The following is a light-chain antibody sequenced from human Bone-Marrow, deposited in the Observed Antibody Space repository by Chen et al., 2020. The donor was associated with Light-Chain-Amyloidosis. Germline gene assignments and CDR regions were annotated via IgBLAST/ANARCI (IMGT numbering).Light chain of an antibody. CDR3: QSADGSGTDEVI. CDR1: DLPTKY. Sequence: SYELTQPPSVSVSPGQTARITCSGDDLPTKYAYWYQQKPGQAPVLVIHRDTERPSGISERFSGCSSGTTATLTISGVQAEDEADYHCQSADGSGTDEVIFGGGTKLTVL. CDR2: RDT. V-gene: IGLV3-25*03. J-gene: IGLJ2*01.